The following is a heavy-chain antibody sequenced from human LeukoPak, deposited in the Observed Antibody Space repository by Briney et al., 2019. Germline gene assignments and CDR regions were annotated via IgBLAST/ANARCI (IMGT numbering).Heavy chain of an antibody. J-gene: IGHJ6*03. V-gene: IGHV4-34*01. Sequence: PSETLSLTCAVYGGSFSGYYWSWIRQPPGKGLEWIGEINHSGSTNYNPSLKSRVTISVDTSKNQFSLKPSSVTAADTAVYYCARTDTAMPHMDVWGKGTTVTVSS. CDR3: ARTDTAMPHMDV. CDR1: GGSFSGYY. CDR2: INHSGST. D-gene: IGHD5-18*01.